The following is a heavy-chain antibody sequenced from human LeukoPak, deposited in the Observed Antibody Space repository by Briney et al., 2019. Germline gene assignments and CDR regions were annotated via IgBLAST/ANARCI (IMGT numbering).Heavy chain of an antibody. D-gene: IGHD2-21*02. CDR1: GYTFTSYA. CDR2: INTNTGNP. J-gene: IGHJ3*02. CDR3: ARQMPYCGGDCPVAFDI. Sequence: ASVKVSCKASGYTFTSYAMNWVRQAPGQGLEWMGWINTNTGNPTYAQGFTGRFVFSLDTSVSTAYLQISSLKAEDTAVYYCARQMPYCGGDCPVAFDIWGQGTMVTVSS. V-gene: IGHV7-4-1*02.